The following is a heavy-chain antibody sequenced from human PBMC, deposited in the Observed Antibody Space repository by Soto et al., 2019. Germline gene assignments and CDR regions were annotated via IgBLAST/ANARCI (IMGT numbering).Heavy chain of an antibody. CDR2: INPNSGGT. V-gene: IGHV1-2*04. CDR1: GYTFTGYY. CDR3: ARAGYYYDSSGYFRHFDY. J-gene: IGHJ4*02. Sequence: GXSVKVSFNASGYTFTGYYMHLLRHSPGQGLEWMGWINPNSGGTNYSQKFQGWVTMTRDTSISTAYMELSRLRSDDTAVYYCARAGYYYDSSGYFRHFDYWGQGTLVTVSS. D-gene: IGHD3-22*01.